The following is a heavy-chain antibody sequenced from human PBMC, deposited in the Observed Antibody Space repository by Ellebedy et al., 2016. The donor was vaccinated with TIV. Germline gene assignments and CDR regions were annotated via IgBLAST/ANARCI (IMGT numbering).Heavy chain of an antibody. CDR1: GDSVSSNSPP. D-gene: IGHD6-19*01. CDR3: ARYNSGWKIFDY. V-gene: IGHV6-1*01. Sequence: QTLSLTCAIPGDSVSSNSPPWNWIRQSPSRGLEWLGRTYYRSKWYYEYAVSVYSRITINPDTSKNQFTLQLNSVTPEDTAVYYCARYNSGWKIFDYWGQGTLVTVSS. CDR2: TYYRSKWYY. J-gene: IGHJ4*02.